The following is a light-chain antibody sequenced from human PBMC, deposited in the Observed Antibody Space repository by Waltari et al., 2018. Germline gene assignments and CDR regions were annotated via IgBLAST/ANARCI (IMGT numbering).Light chain of an antibody. CDR2: DVS. J-gene: IGLJ3*02. CDR3: CSYAGTYSRWV. V-gene: IGLV2-11*01. Sequence: QSALTQPRSVSGSPGQSVTIPCTGTSSDVGGYYYVSWFQQYPGKAPKLMIYDVSKRPSGVPDRFSGSKSGNKASLTISGLQAEDEADYHCCSYAGTYSRWVFGGGTRLTVL. CDR1: SSDVGGYYY.